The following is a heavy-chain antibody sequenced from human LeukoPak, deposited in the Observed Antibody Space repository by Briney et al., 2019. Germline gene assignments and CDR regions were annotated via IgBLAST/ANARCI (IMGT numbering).Heavy chain of an antibody. D-gene: IGHD3-10*01. J-gene: IGHJ3*02. CDR2: ISGSGVST. V-gene: IGHV3-23*01. Sequence: GGSLRLSCAASGFTFSSYAMSWVRQAPGKGLEWVSGISGSGVSTNYADSVKGRFTISRDKSKNTLYLQMNSLRAEDTAVYYCAKDRKVRTPDAFDIWGQGTMVTVSS. CDR1: GFTFSSYA. CDR3: AKDRKVRTPDAFDI.